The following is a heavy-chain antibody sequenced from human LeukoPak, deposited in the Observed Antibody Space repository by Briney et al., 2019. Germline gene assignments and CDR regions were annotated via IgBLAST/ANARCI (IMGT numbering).Heavy chain of an antibody. CDR3: ARDRGYYDSSGSLYYFDY. CDR1: GGTFSSYA. CDR2: IIPIFGTA. J-gene: IGHJ4*02. V-gene: IGHV1-69*01. Sequence: EASVKVSCKASGGTFSSYAISWVRQAPGQGLEWMGGIIPIFGTANYAQKFQGRVTITADESTSTAYMELSSLRSEDTAVYYCARDRGYYDSSGSLYYFDYWGQGTLVTVSS. D-gene: IGHD3-22*01.